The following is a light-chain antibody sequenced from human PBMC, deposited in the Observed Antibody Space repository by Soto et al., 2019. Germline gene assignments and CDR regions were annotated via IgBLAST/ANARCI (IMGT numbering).Light chain of an antibody. CDR3: CSYADTTTWV. V-gene: IGLV2-23*02. CDR2: EVT. J-gene: IGLJ3*02. Sequence: QSALTQPASVSGSPGQSITISCTGTSSDVGSHNFVSWYQQRPGKAPKLMIFEVTKRPSGVSDRFSASKSGNTASLTTSGVRAEDEADYYCCSYADTTTWVFGGGTKVTVL. CDR1: SSDVGSHNF.